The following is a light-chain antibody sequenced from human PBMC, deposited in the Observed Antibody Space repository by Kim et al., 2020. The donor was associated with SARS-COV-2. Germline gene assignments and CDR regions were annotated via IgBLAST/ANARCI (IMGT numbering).Light chain of an antibody. CDR2: DVT. CDR1: SSDVGSYNY. V-gene: IGLV2-14*03. CDR3: VSYTSSITLV. J-gene: IGLJ2*01. Sequence: GQSITIYCTGTSSDVGSYNYVSWHQQHPGKAPNLIIYDVTKRPAVVSDRFAGTKSGNTAPLTICGLQIDDEADYYCVSYTSSITLVFGGGTQLTVL.